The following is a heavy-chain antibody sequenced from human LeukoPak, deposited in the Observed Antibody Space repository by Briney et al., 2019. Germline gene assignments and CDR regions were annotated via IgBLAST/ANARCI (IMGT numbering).Heavy chain of an antibody. Sequence: PGGSLRLSCAASGFTFSSYAMHWVRQAPGKGLEWVSSISSSSSYIYYADSVKGRFTISRDNAKNSLYLQMNSLRAEDTAVYYCARSGGDYYFDYWGQGTLVTVSS. CDR3: ARSGGDYYFDY. CDR2: ISSSSSYI. CDR1: GFTFSSYA. J-gene: IGHJ4*02. D-gene: IGHD2-21*01. V-gene: IGHV3-21*01.